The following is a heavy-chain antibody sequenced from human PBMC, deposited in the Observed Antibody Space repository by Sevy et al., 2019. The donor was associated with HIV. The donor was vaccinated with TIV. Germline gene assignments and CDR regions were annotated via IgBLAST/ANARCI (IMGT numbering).Heavy chain of an antibody. Sequence: SETLSLTCTVSGGSISSYYSSWIRQPAGKGLEWIGRIYTSGSTNYNPSLKSRVTMSVDTSKNQFSLKLSSVTAADTAVYYCARDIITMVRGVYYYYYMDVWGKGTTVTVSS. V-gene: IGHV4-4*07. CDR3: ARDIITMVRGVYYYYYMDV. CDR2: IYTSGST. CDR1: GGSISSYY. D-gene: IGHD3-10*01. J-gene: IGHJ6*03.